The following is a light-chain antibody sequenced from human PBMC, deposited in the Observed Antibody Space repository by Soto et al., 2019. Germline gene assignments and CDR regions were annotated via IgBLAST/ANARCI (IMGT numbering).Light chain of an antibody. CDR3: QQYLSPLPT. CDR1: QSVLYSSNNKNY. Sequence: DIVMTQFPDSLAVSLGERATINCKSSQSVLYSSNNKNYLAWYQQRPGQPPKLLTSWASTRESGVPDRFNGGGSGADFTLTIDILQAEDVAVYFCQQYLSPLPTFGQGTKLEIK. CDR2: WAS. V-gene: IGKV4-1*01. J-gene: IGKJ2*01.